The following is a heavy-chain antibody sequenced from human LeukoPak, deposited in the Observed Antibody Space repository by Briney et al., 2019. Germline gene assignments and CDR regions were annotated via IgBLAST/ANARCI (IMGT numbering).Heavy chain of an antibody. CDR2: IYYSGST. CDR1: GGSISSSSYY. D-gene: IGHD4-17*01. V-gene: IGHV4-39*01. Sequence: PSETLSLTCTVSGGSISSSSYYWGWIRQPPGKGLEWIGSIYYSGSTYYNPSLKSRVTISVDTSKNQFSLKLSSVTAADTAVYYCARGDTVTTERNGRYFDLWGRGTLVTVSS. CDR3: ARGDTVTTERNGRYFDL. J-gene: IGHJ2*01.